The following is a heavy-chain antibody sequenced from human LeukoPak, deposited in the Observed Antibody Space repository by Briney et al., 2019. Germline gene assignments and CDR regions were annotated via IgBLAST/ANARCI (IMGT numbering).Heavy chain of an antibody. CDR2: ISSRGDTI. CDR3: ARGYASAWCDY. V-gene: IGHV3-48*03. CDR1: GFTFSSYE. J-gene: IGHJ4*02. D-gene: IGHD6-19*01. Sequence: PGGSLRLSCAGSGFTFSSYEMNWVRQAPGKGLEWVSYISSRGDTIYYADSVRGRFTLYRDNAKNPLYLQMNSLRAEDTAVYYCARGYASAWCDYWGQGALVTVSS.